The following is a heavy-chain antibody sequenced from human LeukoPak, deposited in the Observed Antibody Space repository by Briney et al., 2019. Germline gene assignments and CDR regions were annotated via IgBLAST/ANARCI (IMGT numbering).Heavy chain of an antibody. V-gene: IGHV1-46*01. Sequence: ASVKVSCKASGYSFTSYYMHWVRQAPGQGLEWMGIINPSGGSTSYAQKFQGRVTMTRDTSTSTVYMELSSLRSEDTAVYYCARDHEYYYGSGSYCPGGCDYWGQGTLVTVSS. J-gene: IGHJ4*02. CDR2: INPSGGST. D-gene: IGHD3-10*01. CDR1: GYSFTSYY. CDR3: ARDHEYYYGSGSYCPGGCDY.